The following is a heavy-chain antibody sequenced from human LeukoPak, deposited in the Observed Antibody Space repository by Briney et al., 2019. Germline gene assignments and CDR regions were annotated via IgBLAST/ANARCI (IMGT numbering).Heavy chain of an antibody. CDR1: GGSFSGYY. J-gene: IGHJ3*02. D-gene: IGHD3-10*01. CDR3: AGSLPRVRAFDI. CDR2: INHSGST. V-gene: IGHV4-34*01. Sequence: SETLSLTCAVYGGSFSGYYWSWIRQPPGKGLEWIGEINHSGSTNYNPSFKSRVTISVGTSKNQFSLKLSSVIAADTAVYYCAGSLPRVRAFDISGQGTMVTASS.